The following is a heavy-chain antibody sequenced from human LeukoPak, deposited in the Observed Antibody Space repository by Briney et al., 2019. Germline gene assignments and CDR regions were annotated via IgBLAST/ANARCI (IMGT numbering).Heavy chain of an antibody. Sequence: GGSLRLSCAASAFSFSSYSMNWVRQAPGKGLEWVSYISSTGSTIYYADSVKGRFTISRDNAKNSLYLQMNSLRAEDTAVDYCASTRIGRYFDYWGQGTLVTVSS. J-gene: IGHJ4*02. V-gene: IGHV3-48*04. CDR3: ASTRIGRYFDY. CDR2: ISSTGSTI. CDR1: AFSFSSYS. D-gene: IGHD1-26*01.